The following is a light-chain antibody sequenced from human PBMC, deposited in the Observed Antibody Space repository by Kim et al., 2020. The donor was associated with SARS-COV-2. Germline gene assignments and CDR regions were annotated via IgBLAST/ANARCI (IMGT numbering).Light chain of an antibody. CDR1: HRVSSN. CDR3: QHYNNWPVS. V-gene: IGKV3-15*01. J-gene: IGKJ4*01. CDR2: GAS. Sequence: EIVMTQSPATLSVSPGERATLSCRASHRVSSNLAWYQQKPGQAPRLLIFGASSRATGVPGRFSGSGSGTEFTLTISSLQSEDLAVYYCQHYNNWPVSFGGGTKVDIK.